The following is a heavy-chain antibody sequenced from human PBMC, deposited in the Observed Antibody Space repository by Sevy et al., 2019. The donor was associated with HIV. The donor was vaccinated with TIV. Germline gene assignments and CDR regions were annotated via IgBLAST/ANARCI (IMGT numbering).Heavy chain of an antibody. Sequence: GGSLRLSCAASGFTFSSYGMHWVRQAPGKGLEWVAFIRYDGSNKYYAASVRGRFTISRDNSKNELYLQMNSPRAEDTAVYYCAKVPAGGTTHYYYYYMDVWGKGTTVTVSS. V-gene: IGHV3-30*02. J-gene: IGHJ6*03. CDR2: IRYDGSNK. D-gene: IGHD1-7*01. CDR3: AKVPAGGTTHYYYYYMDV. CDR1: GFTFSSYG.